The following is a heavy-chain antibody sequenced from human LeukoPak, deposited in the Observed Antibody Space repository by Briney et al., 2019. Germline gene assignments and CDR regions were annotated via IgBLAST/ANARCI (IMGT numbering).Heavy chain of an antibody. CDR2: INPNSGGT. CDR1: GYTFTGYY. D-gene: IGHD3-10*01. J-gene: IGHJ4*02. V-gene: IGHV1-2*02. Sequence: ASVKVSCKASGYTFTGYYMHWVRQAPGQGLEWTGWINPNSGGTKYAQKFQGRVTMTRDTSISTAYMELSRLRSDDTAVYYCARVTMVRGVIDYWGQGTLVTVSS. CDR3: ARVTMVRGVIDY.